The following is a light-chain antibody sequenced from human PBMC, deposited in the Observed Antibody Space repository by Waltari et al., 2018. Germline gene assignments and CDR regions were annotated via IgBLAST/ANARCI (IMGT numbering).Light chain of an antibody. J-gene: IGKJ2*01. CDR3: QQYNNWRT. Sequence: EILMTQSPPTLSVSPGERATLSCRASKSISRNLACYQQKPDQAPRLLIYGASTRATGIAARFSSSGSGTVFTLTISSLQSEDFAVYYCQQYNNWRTFGQGTKLEIK. CDR2: GAS. CDR1: KSISRN. V-gene: IGKV3-15*01.